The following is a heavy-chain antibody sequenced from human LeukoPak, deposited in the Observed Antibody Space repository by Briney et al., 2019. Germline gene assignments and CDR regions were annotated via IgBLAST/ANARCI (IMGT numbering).Heavy chain of an antibody. Sequence: SETLSLTCILSGASISSTSYYWGWIRQPPGKGLEWIGSIYYSGSTYYNPSLKSRVTISVDTSKNQFSLNLSSVTAADSAVYYGATGGVRGLKYWGQGTLVTVSS. D-gene: IGHD3-10*01. CDR3: ATGGVRGLKY. CDR1: GASISSTSYY. V-gene: IGHV4-39*07. J-gene: IGHJ4*02. CDR2: IYYSGST.